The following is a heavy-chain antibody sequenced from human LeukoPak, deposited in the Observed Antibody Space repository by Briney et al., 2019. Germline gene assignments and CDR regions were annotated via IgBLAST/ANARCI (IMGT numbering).Heavy chain of an antibody. D-gene: IGHD6-6*01. Sequence: PGGSLRLSCAASGFTFSSYAMSWVRQAPGKGLEWVSSISSSSSYIYYADSVKGRFTISRDNSKNTLYLQMNSLRAEDTAVYYCARDEYSSSQDDYYYGMDVWGQGTTVTVSS. CDR3: ARDEYSSSQDDYYYGMDV. V-gene: IGHV3-21*01. J-gene: IGHJ6*02. CDR1: GFTFSSYA. CDR2: ISSSSSYI.